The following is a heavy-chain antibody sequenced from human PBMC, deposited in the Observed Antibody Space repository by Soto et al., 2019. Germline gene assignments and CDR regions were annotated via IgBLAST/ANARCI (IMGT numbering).Heavy chain of an antibody. CDR2: IIPIFGTA. V-gene: IGHV1-69*13. Sequence: ASVKVSCKASGGTFSSYAISWVRQAPGQGLEWMGGIIPIFGTANYAQKFQGRVTITADESTSTAYMELSSLRSEDTAVYFCARASFTMIVVVSFDDAFDIWGQGTMVTVSS. CDR3: ARASFTMIVVVSFDDAFDI. D-gene: IGHD3-22*01. J-gene: IGHJ3*02. CDR1: GGTFSSYA.